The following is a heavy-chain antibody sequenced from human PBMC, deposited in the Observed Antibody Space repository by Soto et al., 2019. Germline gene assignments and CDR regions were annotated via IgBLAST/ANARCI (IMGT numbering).Heavy chain of an antibody. J-gene: IGHJ6*02. CDR1: GYTFSNYG. CDR3: SRFIMVGGWFDPNYYHGMDV. V-gene: IGHV1-18*01. CDR2: ISGYNGNT. Sequence: QVQLVQSGAEVKKPGASVTVSCKTSGYTFSNYGINXXXXXXGQGLEWMGWISGYNGNTNYAQTVQGRVTMTTDTSTGTVYMELRSLKSDDTAIYYCSRFIMVGGWFDPNYYHGMDVWGQGTTVTVSS. D-gene: IGHD6-19*01.